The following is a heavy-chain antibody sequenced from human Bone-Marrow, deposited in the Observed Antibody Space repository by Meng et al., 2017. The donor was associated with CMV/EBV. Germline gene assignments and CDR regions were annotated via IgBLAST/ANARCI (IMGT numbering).Heavy chain of an antibody. J-gene: IGHJ4*02. CDR1: GFTFSRFA. CDR3: VKEEASRPFFEF. Sequence: GESLKISCAASGFTFSRFAMTWVRQAPGKGLEWVSAISGGGGGTYYADSVKGRFTISRDNSKNTLYLQLNGLRADDTAVYYCVKEEASRPFFEFWRQGTLVTVSS. CDR2: ISGGGGGT. D-gene: IGHD6-6*01. V-gene: IGHV3-23*01.